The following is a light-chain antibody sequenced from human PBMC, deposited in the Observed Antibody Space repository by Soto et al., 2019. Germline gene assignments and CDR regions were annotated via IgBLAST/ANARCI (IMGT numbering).Light chain of an antibody. V-gene: IGKV3-20*01. J-gene: IGKJ1*01. CDR3: QQYGRSPRT. Sequence: EIVLTQSPGTLSLSPGERATLSCRARQSVASNYLAWYQQKPGQPPRLLIYDASSRATGIPDRFSGSGSGTDFTLTISRLEPEDFAVYYCQQYGRSPRTFGQGTKVEIK. CDR2: DAS. CDR1: QSVASNY.